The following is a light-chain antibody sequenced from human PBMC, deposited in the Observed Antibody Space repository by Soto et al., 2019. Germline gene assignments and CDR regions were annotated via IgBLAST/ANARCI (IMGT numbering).Light chain of an antibody. Sequence: DIVMTQSPDSLAVSLGERATINCKSSQSVLFASKNYLAWYQQKPGQAPRLLIYWASTRESGVPDRFSGSGSGTDFTLIISSLQAEDVAVYFCQQYHSPPLTFGQGTQAEIK. V-gene: IGKV4-1*01. CDR3: QQYHSPPLT. J-gene: IGKJ1*01. CDR2: WAS. CDR1: QSVLFASKNY.